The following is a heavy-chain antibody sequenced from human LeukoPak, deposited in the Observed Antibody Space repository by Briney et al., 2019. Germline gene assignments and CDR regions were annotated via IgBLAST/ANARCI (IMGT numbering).Heavy chain of an antibody. Sequence: PSETLSLTCTVSGVSISSYYWSWIRQPPGKGLEWIGYIYYSGSTNYNPSLKSRVTISVDTSKNQFSLKLSSVTAADTAVYYCARVGSSGWSYYYYGMDVWGQGTTVTVSS. CDR1: GVSISSYY. J-gene: IGHJ6*02. D-gene: IGHD6-19*01. V-gene: IGHV4-59*01. CDR3: ARVGSSGWSYYYYGMDV. CDR2: IYYSGST.